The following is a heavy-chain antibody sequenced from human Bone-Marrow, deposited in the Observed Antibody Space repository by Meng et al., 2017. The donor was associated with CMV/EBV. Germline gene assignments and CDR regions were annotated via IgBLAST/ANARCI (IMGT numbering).Heavy chain of an antibody. CDR1: GYTFSGYY. V-gene: IGHV1-2*02. D-gene: IGHD1-26*01. CDR3: AILGSYGVDNWFDP. CDR2: INPNGGLT. Sequence: ASVKVSCKTSGYTFSGYYMHWVRQAPGQGLEWMGWINPNGGLTKYAQKFQGRVTMTRDTSISTAYVEVSDLRSDDTAVYYCAILGSYGVDNWFDPWGRGTLVTVSS. J-gene: IGHJ5*02.